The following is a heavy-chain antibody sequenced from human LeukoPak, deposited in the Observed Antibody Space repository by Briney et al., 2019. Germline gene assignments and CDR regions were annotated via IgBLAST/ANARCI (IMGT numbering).Heavy chain of an antibody. CDR2: IYPGDSET. V-gene: IGHV5-51*01. D-gene: IGHD6-13*01. Sequence: GESLKIPCKGSGYSFSSYWISWVRQMPGKGLEWIGVIYPGDSETRYSLSFQGQVTISADKSINTAYLQWSSLKASDSAMYYCVRQGYTSSENDYWGQGTPVTVSS. CDR1: GYSFSSYW. CDR3: VRQGYTSSENDY. J-gene: IGHJ4*02.